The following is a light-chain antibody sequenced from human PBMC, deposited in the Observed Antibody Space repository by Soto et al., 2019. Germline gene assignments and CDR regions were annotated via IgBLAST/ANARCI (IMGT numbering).Light chain of an antibody. CDR3: SSYSSTKTRV. J-gene: IGLJ1*01. CDR2: EVR. V-gene: IGLV2-14*01. CDR1: SSDVGNYNY. Sequence: QSVLTQPASVSGSPGQSITISCTGTSSDVGNYNYVSWYQHHPGKAPKVMIYEVRNRPSGVSNRFSGSKSGNTASLTISGLQAEDEADYYCSSYSSTKTRVFGTGTKATV.